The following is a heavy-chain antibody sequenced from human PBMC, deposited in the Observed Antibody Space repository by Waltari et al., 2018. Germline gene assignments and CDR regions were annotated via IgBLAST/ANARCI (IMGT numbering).Heavy chain of an antibody. V-gene: IGHV3-7*01. D-gene: IGHD3-10*01. CDR2: INQDGSEK. CDR3: ARLRGAND. Sequence: EVQLVESGGGLVQPGGSLSLSCAASGFTFSSYWMIWVRQAPGQGLEWVAHINQDGSEKSYVASVKGRFTISRDNAKQSLYLQMISLRPDDTAIYYCARLRGANDWGQGTLVTVSA. CDR1: GFTFSSYW. J-gene: IGHJ4*02.